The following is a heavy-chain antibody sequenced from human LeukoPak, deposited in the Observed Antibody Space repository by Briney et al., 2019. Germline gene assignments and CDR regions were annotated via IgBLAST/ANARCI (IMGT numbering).Heavy chain of an antibody. CDR3: ARDRQQYYDFWSGYWNLHYYGMDV. CDR1: GGSISSSNW. V-gene: IGHV4-4*02. J-gene: IGHJ6*02. CDR2: IYHSGST. D-gene: IGHD3-3*01. Sequence: PSGTLSLTCAVPGGSISSSNWWSWVRQPPGKGLEWIGEIYHSGSTNYNPSLKSRVTISVDKSKNQFSLKLSSVTAADTAVYYCARDRQQYYDFWSGYWNLHYYGMDVWGQGTTVTVSS.